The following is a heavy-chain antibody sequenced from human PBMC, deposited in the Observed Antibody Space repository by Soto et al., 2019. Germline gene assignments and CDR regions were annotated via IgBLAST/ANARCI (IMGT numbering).Heavy chain of an antibody. J-gene: IGHJ4*02. CDR2: IYWDDDK. V-gene: IGHV2-5*02. Sequence: GSGPTLVNPTQTLTLTCTFSGFSLATSGVGVGWIRQPPGKALECLALIYWDDDKRYNPSLRSRLTITKDISKNQVVLSMTNMDPVDTATYYCAHRRGGHNWYDGDFDYWGQGTRVTVSS. D-gene: IGHD1-1*01. CDR1: GFSLATSGVG. CDR3: AHRRGGHNWYDGDFDY.